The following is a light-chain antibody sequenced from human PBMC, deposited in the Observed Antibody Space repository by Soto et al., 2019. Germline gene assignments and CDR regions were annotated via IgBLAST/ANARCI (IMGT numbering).Light chain of an antibody. V-gene: IGKV1-5*01. CDR1: QSVTNW. Sequence: DIQMTQSPSTLYASVGDRVTITCRASQSVTNWLAWYQQKPGKAPNLLIYDASRLQSRIPSRFSGSRSGTEFTLTISSLQPGDFATYCCQQYTTYPYTFGQGTKLEIK. CDR3: QQYTTYPYT. J-gene: IGKJ2*01. CDR2: DAS.